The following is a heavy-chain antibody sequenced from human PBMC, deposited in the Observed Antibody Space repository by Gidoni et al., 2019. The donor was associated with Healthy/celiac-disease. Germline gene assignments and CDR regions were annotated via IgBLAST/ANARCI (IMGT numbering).Heavy chain of an antibody. CDR2: IYSGGST. Sequence: EVQLVESGGGLVQPGVSLRLSCAASGFTVSSNYMSWVRQAPGKGLEWVPVIYSGGSTYYADSVKGRFTISRHNSKNTLYHQMNSLRAEDTAVYYCARGGSYYFDYWGQGTLVTVSS. D-gene: IGHD1-26*01. CDR3: ARGGSYYFDY. J-gene: IGHJ4*02. CDR1: GFTVSSNY. V-gene: IGHV3-53*04.